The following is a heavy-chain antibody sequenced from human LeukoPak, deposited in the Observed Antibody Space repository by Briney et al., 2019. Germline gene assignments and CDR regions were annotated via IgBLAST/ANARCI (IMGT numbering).Heavy chain of an antibody. CDR1: GGSISSSSYY. CDR2: IYYTGTT. J-gene: IGHJ4*02. Sequence: PSETLSLTCTVSGGSISSSSYYWGWIRQPPGKGLEWIGSIYYTGTTYYNPSLKSRVTISVDTSKNQFSLKLSSVTAADTAVYYCAVVLGYWGQGTLVTVSS. CDR3: AVVLGY. V-gene: IGHV4-39*01. D-gene: IGHD2-15*01.